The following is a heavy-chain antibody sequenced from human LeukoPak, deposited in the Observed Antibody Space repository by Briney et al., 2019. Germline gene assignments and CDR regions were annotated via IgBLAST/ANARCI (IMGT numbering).Heavy chain of an antibody. CDR2: IDPSDSYT. Sequence: HGESLKISCKGSGYSFTSYCISWVRQMPGKGVEWMGRIDPSDSYTNYSPSFQGHVTISADKSISTAYLQWSSLKASDTAMYYCARVVIVGATPFDYWGQGTLVTVSS. CDR1: GYSFTSYC. D-gene: IGHD1-26*01. V-gene: IGHV5-10-1*01. J-gene: IGHJ4*02. CDR3: ARVVIVGATPFDY.